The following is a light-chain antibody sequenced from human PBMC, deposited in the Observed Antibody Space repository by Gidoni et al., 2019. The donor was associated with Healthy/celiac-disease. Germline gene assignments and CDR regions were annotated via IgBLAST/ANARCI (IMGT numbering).Light chain of an antibody. Sequence: DIQMTQSPSTLSASVGDRVTITCRASQSISSWLAWYQQKPGKAPKLLIYDASSLESGVPSRFSGSGSGTEFTLTISSLQPDDFATYYCQQYNSYPFFXQXTKLEIK. CDR1: QSISSW. CDR3: QQYNSYPF. V-gene: IGKV1-5*01. J-gene: IGKJ2*01. CDR2: DAS.